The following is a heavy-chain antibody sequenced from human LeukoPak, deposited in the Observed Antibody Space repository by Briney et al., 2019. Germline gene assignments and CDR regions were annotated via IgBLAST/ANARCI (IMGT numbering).Heavy chain of an antibody. CDR2: INTDGSST. V-gene: IGHV3-74*01. CDR3: ARGYSNGYRIDY. D-gene: IGHD5-18*01. Sequence: GGSLRLSCAASGFTFSNYWMHWVRQVPGKGLVWVSRINTDGSSTTYADSVKGRFTISRDNAKNTLYLQMNSLRAEDTAVYCCARGYSNGYRIDYWGQGTLVTVSS. CDR1: GFTFSNYW. J-gene: IGHJ4*02.